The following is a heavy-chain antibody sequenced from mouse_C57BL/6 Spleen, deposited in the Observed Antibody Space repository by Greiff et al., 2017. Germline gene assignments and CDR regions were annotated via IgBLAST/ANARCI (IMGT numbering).Heavy chain of an antibody. CDR2: ISDGGSYT. Sequence: EVKLQESGGGLVKPGGSLKLSCAASGFTFSSYAMSWVRQTPEKRLEWVATISDGGSYTYYPDNVKGRFTISRDNAKNNLYLQMSHLKSEDTAMDYCARDYYGNLYAMDYWGQGTSVTVSS. CDR1: GFTFSSYA. D-gene: IGHD2-1*01. V-gene: IGHV5-4*01. J-gene: IGHJ4*01. CDR3: ARDYYGNLYAMDY.